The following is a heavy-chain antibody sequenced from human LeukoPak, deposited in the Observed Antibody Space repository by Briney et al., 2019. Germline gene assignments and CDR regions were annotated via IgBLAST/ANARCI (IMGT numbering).Heavy chain of an antibody. J-gene: IGHJ4*02. Sequence: ASVKVSCRASGYAFTGYYMHWVRQATGQGLEWMGRIDPNSGGTNYAQKFQGRVTMTRDTSISTAYMELSRLRSDDTAVYYCAREQRRIAAAGTGRGVDYWGQGTLVTVSS. CDR1: GYAFTGYY. D-gene: IGHD6-13*01. V-gene: IGHV1-2*02. CDR3: AREQRRIAAAGTGRGVDY. CDR2: IDPNSGGT.